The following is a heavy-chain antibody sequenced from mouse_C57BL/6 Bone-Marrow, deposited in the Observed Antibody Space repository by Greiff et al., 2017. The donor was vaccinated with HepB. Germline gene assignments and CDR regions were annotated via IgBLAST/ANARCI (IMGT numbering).Heavy chain of an antibody. V-gene: IGHV1-72*01. CDR2: IDPNSGGT. D-gene: IGHD1-2*01. CDR3: ARGPHTTAYYFDY. CDR1: GYTFTSYW. J-gene: IGHJ2*01. Sequence: VQLQQSGAELVKPGASVKLSCKASGYTFTSYWMHWVKQRPGRGLEWIGRIDPNSGGTKYNEKFKSKATLTVDKPSSTAYMQLSSLTSEDSAVYYCARGPHTTAYYFDYWGQGTTLTVSS.